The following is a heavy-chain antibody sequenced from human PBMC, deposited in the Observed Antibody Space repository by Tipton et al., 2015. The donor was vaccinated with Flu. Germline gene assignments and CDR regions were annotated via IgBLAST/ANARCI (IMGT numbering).Heavy chain of an antibody. CDR2: VYSSGTT. Sequence: LRLSCTVSGGSLSSFYWTWIRQSAGKGLEWIGRVYSSGTTNFNPSPKSRLTMSLDASKNQFSLNMGSVTAADTAVYYCARSVVGSWSQYPVGYYYSGMDVWGQGTTVTVSS. CDR1: GGSLSSFY. V-gene: IGHV4-4*07. CDR3: ARSVVGSWSQYPVGYYYSGMDV. J-gene: IGHJ6*02. D-gene: IGHD3-10*01.